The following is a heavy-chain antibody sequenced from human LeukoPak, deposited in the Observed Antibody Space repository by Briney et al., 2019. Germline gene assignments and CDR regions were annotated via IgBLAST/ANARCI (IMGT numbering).Heavy chain of an antibody. V-gene: IGHV3-13*01. CDR2: IGTAGVT. D-gene: IGHD1-26*01. CDR3: ARVAGPTTNPNYFDY. J-gene: IGHJ4*02. CDR1: GFTFSSYD. Sequence: GGSLRLSCAASGFTFSSYDMHWVRQVTGKGLEWVSAIGTAGVTYYPGSVKGRFTVSRDNSKSTLFLQMGSLRAEDMAVYYCARVAGPTTNPNYFDYWGRGTLVTVSS.